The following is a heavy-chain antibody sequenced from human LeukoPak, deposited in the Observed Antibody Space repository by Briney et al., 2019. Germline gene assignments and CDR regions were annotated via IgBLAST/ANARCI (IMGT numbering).Heavy chain of an antibody. J-gene: IGHJ4*02. D-gene: IGHD6-13*01. V-gene: IGHV4-34*01. CDR3: ARGGLAAAGFFAY. CDR2: INHSGST. Sequence: PWETLSLTCAVYGGSFSGYHWSWIRQPPGKGLEWIGEINHSGSTNYNPSPKSRVTISVDTSKNQFSLKLSSVTAADTAVYYCARGGLAAAGFFAYWGQGTLVTVSS. CDR1: GGSFSGYH.